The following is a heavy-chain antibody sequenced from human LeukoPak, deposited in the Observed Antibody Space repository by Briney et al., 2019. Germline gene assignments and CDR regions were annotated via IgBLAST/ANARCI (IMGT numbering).Heavy chain of an antibody. CDR2: ISYDGSNK. J-gene: IGHJ4*02. Sequence: PGGSLRLSCAASGFTFSSYGMHWVRQAPGKGLEWVAVISYDGSNKYYADSVKGRFTISRDNSKNTLYLQMNSLRAEDTAVFYCARVRGSYAADYWGQGTLVTVSS. CDR3: ARVRGSYAADY. CDR1: GFTFSSYG. D-gene: IGHD1-26*01. V-gene: IGHV3-30*03.